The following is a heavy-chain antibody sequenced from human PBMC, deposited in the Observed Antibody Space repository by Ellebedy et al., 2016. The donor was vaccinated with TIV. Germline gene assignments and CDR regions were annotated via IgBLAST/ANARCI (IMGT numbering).Heavy chain of an antibody. J-gene: IGHJ4*02. CDR1: GFSFSNYA. D-gene: IGHD2-21*01. CDR2: ISHSGGTT. V-gene: IGHV3-23*01. Sequence: GGSLRLXXAASGFSFSNYAMSWVRQAPGKGLEWVSAISHSGGTTYFADSVKGRFSISRDNSKNTLYLQMNSLRGEDTAVYYCAREVGGGGAYWGQGTLVTVSS. CDR3: AREVGGGGAY.